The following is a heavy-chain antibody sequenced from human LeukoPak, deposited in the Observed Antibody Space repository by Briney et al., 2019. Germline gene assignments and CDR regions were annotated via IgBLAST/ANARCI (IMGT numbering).Heavy chain of an antibody. Sequence: ASVKVSCKASGGTFSSYAISWVRQAPGQGLEWMGGIIPIFGTANYAQKFQGRVTITADESASTAYMELSSLRSEDTAVYYCARALRWYPASFDYWGQGTLVTVSS. J-gene: IGHJ4*02. CDR1: GGTFSSYA. CDR2: IIPIFGTA. CDR3: ARALRWYPASFDY. V-gene: IGHV1-69*13. D-gene: IGHD4-23*01.